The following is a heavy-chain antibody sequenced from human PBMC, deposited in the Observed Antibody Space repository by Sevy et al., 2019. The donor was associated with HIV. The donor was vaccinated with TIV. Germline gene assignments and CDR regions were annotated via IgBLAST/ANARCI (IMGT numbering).Heavy chain of an antibody. J-gene: IGHJ4*02. CDR2: ISGSGGST. CDR3: TTKGDFWSGYQYFNN. CDR1: GFTFSSYA. Sequence: GGSLRLSCAASGFTFSSYAMSWVRQAPGKGLEWVSAISGSGGSTYYADSVKGRFTISRDNSKNTLYLQMNSLKTEDTAVYYCTTKGDFWSGYQYFNNWGQGTLVTVSS. D-gene: IGHD3-3*01. V-gene: IGHV3-23*01.